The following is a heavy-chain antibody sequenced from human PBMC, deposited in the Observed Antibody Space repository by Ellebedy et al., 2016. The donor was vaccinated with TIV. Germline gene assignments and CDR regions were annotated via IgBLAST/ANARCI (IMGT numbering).Heavy chain of an antibody. Sequence: ASVKVSXXASGGTFLSYSIAWVRQAPGQGLEWMGGIIPIYGTTNYAQKFRGRVTITADESTNAYMELSSLTSEDTAVYYCARLGGGGHNLGYYYRALDVWGQGTTVIVSS. D-gene: IGHD5-24*01. CDR3: ARLGGGGHNLGYYYRALDV. CDR2: IIPIYGTT. J-gene: IGHJ6*02. V-gene: IGHV1-69*13. CDR1: GGTFLSYS.